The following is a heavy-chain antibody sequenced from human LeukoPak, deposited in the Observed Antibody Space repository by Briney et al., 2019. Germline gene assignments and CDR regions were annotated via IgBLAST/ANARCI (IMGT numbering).Heavy chain of an antibody. CDR3: ARDLYSSSWYSGPYYYYYGMDV. CDR1: GFTFSSYS. V-gene: IGHV3-21*01. J-gene: IGHJ6*02. CDR2: ISSSSSYI. Sequence: GGSLRLSCAASGFTFSSYSMNWVRQAPGKGLEWVSSISSSSSYIYYADSVKGRFTISRDNAKNSLYLQMNSLRAEDTAVYYCARDLYSSSWYSGPYYYYYGMDVWGQGTTVTVSS. D-gene: IGHD6-13*01.